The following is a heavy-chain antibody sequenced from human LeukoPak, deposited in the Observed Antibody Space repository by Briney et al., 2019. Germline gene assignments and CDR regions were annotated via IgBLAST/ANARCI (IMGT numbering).Heavy chain of an antibody. D-gene: IGHD3-16*01. CDR2: MNPNSGNT. J-gene: IGHJ6*03. V-gene: IGHV1-8*01. CDR1: GYTFTSYD. CDR3: ARYLGGYYYYYMDV. Sequence: ASVEVSCKASGYTFTSYDINWVRQATGQGLEWMGWMNPNSGNTGYAQKFQGRVTMTRNTSISTAYMELSSLRSEDTAVYYCARYLGGYYYYYMDVWGKGTTVTVSS.